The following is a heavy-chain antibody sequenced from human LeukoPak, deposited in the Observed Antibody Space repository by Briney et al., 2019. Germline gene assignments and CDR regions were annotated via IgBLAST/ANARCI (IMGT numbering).Heavy chain of an antibody. V-gene: IGHV3-13*01. D-gene: IGHD6-6*01. CDR1: GFSFSTYY. Sequence: GGSLRLSCVASGFSFSTYYMYWVRQAAGRGLEWVSALGTNGDSYYLCAKKGRFTNSRDDGKNSLYLQMNSLGVEDTAVYYCTRELRGIASHYHGMDVWGQGTTVTVSS. CDR3: TRELRGIASHYHGMDV. J-gene: IGHJ6*02. CDR2: LGTNGDS.